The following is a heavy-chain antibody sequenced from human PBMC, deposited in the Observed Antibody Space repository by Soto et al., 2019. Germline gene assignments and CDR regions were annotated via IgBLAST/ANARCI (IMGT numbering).Heavy chain of an antibody. V-gene: IGHV4-39*01. D-gene: IGHD3-22*01. CDR2: IYYSGST. CDR1: GGSISSSSYY. J-gene: IGHJ3*02. Sequence: SETLSLTCTVSGGSISSSSYYWGWIRQPPGKGLEWIGSIYYSGSTYYNPSLKSRVTISVDTSKNQFSLKLSSVTAADTAVYYCARLIRFCGPDYYDSSGCRAFDIWGQGTMVTVSS. CDR3: ARLIRFCGPDYYDSSGCRAFDI.